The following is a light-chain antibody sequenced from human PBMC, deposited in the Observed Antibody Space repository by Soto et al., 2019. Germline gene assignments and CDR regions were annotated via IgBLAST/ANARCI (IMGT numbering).Light chain of an antibody. CDR1: QSVSSSR. J-gene: IGKJ3*01. CDR3: QQCGSPPFT. Sequence: EIVLTQSPGTLSLSPGERATLSCRASQSVSSSRLAWYRQKPGQAPRLLIYGASSRATGIPDRFSGSGSGTDFTLTISRLQREDFAVYYCQQCGSPPFTFGPGTKVDIK. V-gene: IGKV3-20*01. CDR2: GAS.